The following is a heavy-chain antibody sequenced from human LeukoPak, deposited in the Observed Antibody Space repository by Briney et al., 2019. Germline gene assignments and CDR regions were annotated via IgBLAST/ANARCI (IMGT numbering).Heavy chain of an antibody. D-gene: IGHD3-10*01. V-gene: IGHV3-7*03. CDR2: INQDGSDK. CDR1: GFAFNDYY. Sequence: GGSLRLSCAASGFAFNDYYMSWVRQAPGKGLEWVANINQDGSDKYYVDSVKGRFTISRDNAKKSVYLQMNSLRAEDTAVYYCERAQSTMVRGVITDPYYYYGMDVWGQGTTVTVSS. CDR3: ERAQSTMVRGVITDPYYYYGMDV. J-gene: IGHJ6*02.